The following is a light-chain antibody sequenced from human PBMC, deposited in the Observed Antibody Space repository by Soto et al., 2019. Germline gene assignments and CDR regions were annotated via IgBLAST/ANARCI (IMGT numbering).Light chain of an antibody. J-gene: IGLJ2*01. Sequence: QSALTQPPSASGSPGQSVTISCTGTNSDVGGYNYVSWYQQHPAKAPKLMIYAVTKRPSGVPDRFSGSKSGNTASLTVSGLQAEDEADYYCTSYAGSNNPVVFGGGTKLTVL. CDR2: AVT. CDR3: TSYAGSNNPVV. CDR1: NSDVGGYNY. V-gene: IGLV2-8*01.